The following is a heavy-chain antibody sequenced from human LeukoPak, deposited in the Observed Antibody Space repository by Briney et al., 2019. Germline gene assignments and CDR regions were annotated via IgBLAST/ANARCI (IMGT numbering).Heavy chain of an antibody. CDR1: GYTFTSYA. V-gene: IGHV1-3*01. J-gene: IGHJ4*02. Sequence: ASVKVSCKASGYTFTSYAMHWVRQAPGQRLEWMGWINAGNGNTKYSQKFQGRVTITRDTSASTAYVELSSLRSEDTAVYYCARSHEGTHFDYWGQGTLVTVSS. D-gene: IGHD1-1*01. CDR3: ARSHEGTHFDY. CDR2: INAGNGNT.